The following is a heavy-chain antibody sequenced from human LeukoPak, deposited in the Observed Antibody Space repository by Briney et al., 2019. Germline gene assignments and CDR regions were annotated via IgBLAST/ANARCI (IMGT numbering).Heavy chain of an antibody. Sequence: PGGSLRLSCAASGFTFSRYGMYWFRQPPGKGLEWVAAVWYDGNKNYYADSVKGRFTISRDNSKNTVYLQMTSLRAEDTAVYYCARDRVEGSYYYYMDVWGKGTTVTVSS. V-gene: IGHV3-33*07. CDR2: VWYDGNKN. J-gene: IGHJ6*03. D-gene: IGHD1-1*01. CDR3: ARDRVEGSYYYYMDV. CDR1: GFTFSRYG.